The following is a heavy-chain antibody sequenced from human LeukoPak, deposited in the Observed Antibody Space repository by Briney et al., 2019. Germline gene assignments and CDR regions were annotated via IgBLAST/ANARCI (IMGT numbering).Heavy chain of an antibody. CDR3: ARVRWPKWEILRSYYYYYRDV. CDR2: IIPIFGTA. D-gene: IGHD1-26*01. CDR1: VGTFSSYA. J-gene: IGHJ6*03. V-gene: IGHV1-69*05. Sequence: SVKLSCKVSVGTFSSYAISWVRQAPGQGLEWMGGIIPIFGTANYAQKFQRRVTITTDESTSTANMELSSLRSEDTAVYYCARVRWPKWEILRSYYYYYRDVWGKGTTVTVSS.